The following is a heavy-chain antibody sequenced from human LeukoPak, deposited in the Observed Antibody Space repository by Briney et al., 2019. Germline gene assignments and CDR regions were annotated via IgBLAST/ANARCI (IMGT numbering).Heavy chain of an antibody. CDR1: GGSISSGGYY. V-gene: IGHV4-31*03. CDR3: AASRGNWFDP. Sequence: SETLSLTCTVSGGSISSGGYYWSWIRQHPGKGLEWIGYIYYSGSTYYNPSLKSRVTISVDTSKNQFSLKLSSVTAADTAVYYCAASRGNWFDPWGQGTLVTASS. CDR2: IYYSGST. J-gene: IGHJ5*02.